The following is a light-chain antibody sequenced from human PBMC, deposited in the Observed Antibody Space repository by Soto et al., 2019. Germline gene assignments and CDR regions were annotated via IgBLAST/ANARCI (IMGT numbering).Light chain of an antibody. CDR3: QSYDNDLSVV. CDR1: NSNIGAGHA. J-gene: IGLJ2*01. Sequence: QSVLTQPPSVSGAPGLRVTISCTGSNSNIGAGHAAQWYQQPPGTTPKLLIYDNNRRPSGVPVRFSGSRSGTSASLAITGLQAEDEADYYCQSYDNDLSVVFGGGTKLTVL. CDR2: DNN. V-gene: IGLV1-40*01.